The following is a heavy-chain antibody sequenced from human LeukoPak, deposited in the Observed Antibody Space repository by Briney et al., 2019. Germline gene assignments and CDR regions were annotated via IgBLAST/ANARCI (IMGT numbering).Heavy chain of an antibody. D-gene: IGHD3-9*01. CDR3: ARNFDLRYFDWLPSFDY. CDR1: GYTFTSYA. J-gene: IGHJ4*02. CDR2: INTNAGNP. Sequence: ASVKVSCKASGYTFTSYAMNWVRQAPGQGLEWMGWINTNAGNPTYAQGFTGRFVFSLDTSVSTAYLQISSLKAEDTAVYYCARNFDLRYFDWLPSFDYWGQGTLVTVSS. V-gene: IGHV7-4-1*02.